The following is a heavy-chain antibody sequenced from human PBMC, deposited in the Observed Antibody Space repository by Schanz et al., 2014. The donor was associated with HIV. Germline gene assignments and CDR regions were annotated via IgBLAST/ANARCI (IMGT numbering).Heavy chain of an antibody. CDR3: ARPVDTAMVPKLAFDY. D-gene: IGHD5-18*01. J-gene: IGHJ4*02. CDR1: GFTFGSYG. Sequence: QVQLVESGGGVVQPGRSLRLSCVASGFTFGSYGMHWARQAPGKGLEWVALIWYDGGNKYYADSVEGRFTISRDNSKNTLYLQMSSLRVEDTAVYYCARPVDTAMVPKLAFDYWGQGTLVTVSS. CDR2: IWYDGGNK. V-gene: IGHV3-33*08.